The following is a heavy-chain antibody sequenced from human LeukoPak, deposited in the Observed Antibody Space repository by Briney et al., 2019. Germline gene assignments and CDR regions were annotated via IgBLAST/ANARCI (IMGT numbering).Heavy chain of an antibody. CDR2: IYPGDSDT. CDR3: ATTYGGNSGPWGDWFDP. V-gene: IGHV5-51*01. D-gene: IGHD4-23*01. CDR1: GYSFTSYW. Sequence: GESLQISCKGSGYSFTSYWIGWVRQMPGKGLEWMGIIYPGDSDTRYSPSFQGQVTISADKSISTAYLQWSSLKASDTAMYYCATTYGGNSGPWGDWFDPWGQGTLVTVSS. J-gene: IGHJ5*02.